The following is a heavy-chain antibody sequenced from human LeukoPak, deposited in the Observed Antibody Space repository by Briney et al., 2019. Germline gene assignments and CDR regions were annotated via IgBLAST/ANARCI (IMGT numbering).Heavy chain of an antibody. CDR1: GFTFTSYW. CDR3: YVGPTDY. D-gene: IGHD1-26*01. CDR2: IKQDGSEK. V-gene: IGHV3-7*01. J-gene: IGHJ4*02. Sequence: GGSLRLSCAASGFTFTSYWMSWVRQAPGKGLEWVANIKQDGSEKNYLGSVKGRFTISRDNAKNSLYLQTNSLRAEDTAVYYCYVGPTDYWGQGTLVTVSS.